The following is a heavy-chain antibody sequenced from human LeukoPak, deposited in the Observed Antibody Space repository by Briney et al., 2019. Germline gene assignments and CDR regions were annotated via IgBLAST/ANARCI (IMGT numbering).Heavy chain of an antibody. CDR2: IRSKANSYAT. V-gene: IGHV3-73*01. CDR3: TSAPPPEAVTPLYYYYYYMDV. CDR1: GFTFSGSA. J-gene: IGHJ6*03. D-gene: IGHD4-11*01. Sequence: PGGSLKLSCAASGFTFSGSAMHWVRQASGKGLEWVGRIRSKANSYATAYAASVKGRFTISRDDSKNTAYLQMNSLKTEDTAVYYCTSAPPPEAVTPLYYYYYYMDVWGKGTTVTVSS.